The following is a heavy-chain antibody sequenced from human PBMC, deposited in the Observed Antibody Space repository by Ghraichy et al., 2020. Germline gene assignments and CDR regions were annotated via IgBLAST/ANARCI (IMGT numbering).Heavy chain of an antibody. CDR1: GFTFSSYA. V-gene: IGHV3-23*01. J-gene: IGHJ4*02. D-gene: IGHD3-3*01. Sequence: GGSLRLSCAASGFTFSSYAMSWVRQAPGKGLEWVSAISGSGGSTYYADSVKGRFTISRDNSKNTLYLQMNSLRAEDTAVYYCAKCPYYDFWSGYRISFDYWGQGTLVTVSS. CDR2: ISGSGGST. CDR3: AKCPYYDFWSGYRISFDY.